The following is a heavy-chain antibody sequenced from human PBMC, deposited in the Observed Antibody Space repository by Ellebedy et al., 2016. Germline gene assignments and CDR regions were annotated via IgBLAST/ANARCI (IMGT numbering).Heavy chain of an antibody. CDR3: ARGHGDYGGFDY. CDR2: INHSGST. Sequence: GSLRLSXAVYGGSFSGYYWSWIRQPPGKGLEWIGEINHSGSTNYNPSLKSRVTISVDTSKNQFSLKLSSVTAADTAVYYCARGHGDYGGFDYWGQGTLVTVSS. D-gene: IGHD4-17*01. CDR1: GGSFSGYY. V-gene: IGHV4-34*01. J-gene: IGHJ4*02.